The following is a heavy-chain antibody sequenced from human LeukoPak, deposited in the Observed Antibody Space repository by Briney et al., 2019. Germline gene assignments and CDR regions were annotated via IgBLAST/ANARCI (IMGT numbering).Heavy chain of an antibody. J-gene: IGHJ4*02. CDR3: ARRDIVVVVSASDY. Sequence: GGSLRLSCAASGFTFSNYWMHWVRQAPGKGLVWVSRINSDARSTSYADSVKGRFTISRDNAKNTLYLQMNSLRVDDTAVYYCARRDIVVVVSASDYWGQGTLVTVSS. D-gene: IGHD2-15*01. CDR2: INSDARST. CDR1: GFTFSNYW. V-gene: IGHV3-74*01.